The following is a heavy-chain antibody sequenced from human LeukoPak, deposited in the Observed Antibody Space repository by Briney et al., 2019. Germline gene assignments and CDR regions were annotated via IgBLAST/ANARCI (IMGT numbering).Heavy chain of an antibody. J-gene: IGHJ6*02. V-gene: IGHV4-39*07. CDR1: GGSISSSSYY. CDR3: ARCSAGRGHYYYGMDV. D-gene: IGHD1-1*01. CDR2: IYYSGST. Sequence: SETLSLTCTVSGGSISSSSYYWGWIRQPPGKGLEWIGSIYYSGSTNYNPSLKSRVTISVDTSKNQFSLKLSSVTAADTAVYYCARCSAGRGHYYYGMDVWGQGTTVTVSS.